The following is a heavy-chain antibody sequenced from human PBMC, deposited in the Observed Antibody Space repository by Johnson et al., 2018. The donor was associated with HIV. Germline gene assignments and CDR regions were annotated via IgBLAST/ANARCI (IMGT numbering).Heavy chain of an antibody. Sequence: VQLVESGGVVVHPGGSLRLSCETSRFTFDDYAMHWVRQAPGKGLEWVSLLNWDGDSTYYADSVKGRFTISRDNSKNSLYLQMNSLGAEDTAVYYCAKDPPSTGWYAFDIWGQGTMVTVSS. V-gene: IGHV3-43D*03. CDR1: RFTFDDYA. J-gene: IGHJ3*02. CDR3: AKDPPSTGWYAFDI. CDR2: LNWDGDST. D-gene: IGHD2-15*01.